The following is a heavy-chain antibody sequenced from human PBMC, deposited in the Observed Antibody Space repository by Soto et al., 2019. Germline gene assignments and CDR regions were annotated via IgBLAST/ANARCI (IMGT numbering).Heavy chain of an antibody. CDR2: IYHSGST. CDR1: GGSISSGGYS. Sequence: TLSLTCAVSGGSISSGGYSWSWIRQPPGKGLEWIGYIYHSGSTYYNPSLKSRVTISVDRSKNQFSLKLSSVTAADTAVYYCARARGYSGYVTDYWGQGTLVTVSS. D-gene: IGHD5-12*01. V-gene: IGHV4-30-2*01. J-gene: IGHJ4*02. CDR3: ARARGYSGYVTDY.